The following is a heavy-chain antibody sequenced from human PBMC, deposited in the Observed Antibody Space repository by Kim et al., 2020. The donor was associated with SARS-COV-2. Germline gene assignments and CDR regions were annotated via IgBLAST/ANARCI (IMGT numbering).Heavy chain of an antibody. J-gene: IGHJ4*02. CDR3: ARAPPYSGSYGSDY. CDR1: GFTFSSYS. D-gene: IGHD1-26*01. Sequence: GGSLRLSCAASGFTFSSYSMNWVRQAPGKGLEWVSSISSSSSYIYYADSVKGRFTISRDNAKNSLYLQMNSLRAEDTAVYYCARAPPYSGSYGSDYWGQGTLVTVSS. V-gene: IGHV3-21*01. CDR2: ISSSSSYI.